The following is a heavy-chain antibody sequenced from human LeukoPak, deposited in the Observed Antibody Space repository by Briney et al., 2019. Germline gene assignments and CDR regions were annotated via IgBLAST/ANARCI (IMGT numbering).Heavy chain of an antibody. CDR1: GGTFSSYA. J-gene: IGHJ4*02. Sequence: SVKVSCKASGGTFSSYAISWVRQAPGQGLEWMGRIIPILGIANYAQKFQGRVTITADKTTSTAYMELSSLRSEDTAVYYCARDPSQGYYYDIFDYWGQGTLVTVSS. CDR2: IIPILGIA. CDR3: ARDPSQGYYYDIFDY. D-gene: IGHD3-22*01. V-gene: IGHV1-69*04.